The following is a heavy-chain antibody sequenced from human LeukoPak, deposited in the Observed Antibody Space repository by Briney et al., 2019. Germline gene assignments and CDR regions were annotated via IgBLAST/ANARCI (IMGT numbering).Heavy chain of an antibody. Sequence: GSLRLSCAASGFTFSDYYMSWIRQAPGKGLKWIGEINHSGSTNYNPSLKSRVTISVDTSKNQFSLKLSSVTAADTAVYYCARHLKKPTHYYYMDVWGKGTTVTVSS. CDR2: INHSGST. J-gene: IGHJ6*03. CDR1: GFTFSDYY. D-gene: IGHD1-14*01. V-gene: IGHV4-34*01. CDR3: ARHLKKPTHYYYMDV.